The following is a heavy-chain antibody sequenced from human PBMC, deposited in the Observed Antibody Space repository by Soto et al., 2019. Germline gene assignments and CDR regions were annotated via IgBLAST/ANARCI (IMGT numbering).Heavy chain of an antibody. CDR1: GFTFSNFA. J-gene: IGHJ4*01. CDR3: AKAMSTPSRPRNYFDY. Sequence: EVQLLESGGDLVQPGGSLRLSFAASGFTFSNFAMSWVRQAPGKGLEWVSVISGGGGTTYYADSVKGRFTISRDNSKNTLYLQMDSLRAEDTALYYCAKAMSTPSRPRNYFDYWGQGTLVTVSS. CDR2: ISGGGGTT. D-gene: IGHD6-6*01. V-gene: IGHV3-23*01.